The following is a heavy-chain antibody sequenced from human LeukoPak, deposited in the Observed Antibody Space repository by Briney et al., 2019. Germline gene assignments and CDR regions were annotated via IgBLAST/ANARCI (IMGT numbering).Heavy chain of an antibody. D-gene: IGHD2-2*01. J-gene: IGHJ5*02. CDR2: IYYSEST. CDR3: ARSLSSTRSWFDP. CDR1: GGSISSSY. Sequence: PSETLSLTCTVSGGSISSSYWSWIRQPPGKGLEWIGYIYYSESTNYNPSLKSRVTISVDTSKNQFSLKLSSVTAADTAVYYCARSLSSTRSWFDPWGQGTLVTVSS. V-gene: IGHV4-59*01.